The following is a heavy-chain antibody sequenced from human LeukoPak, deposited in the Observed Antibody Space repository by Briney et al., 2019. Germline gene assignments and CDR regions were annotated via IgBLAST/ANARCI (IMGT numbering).Heavy chain of an antibody. V-gene: IGHV1-69*06. J-gene: IGHJ4*02. CDR3: ARERGDTYYYDSSGYYFEY. CDR2: IIPIFGTA. CDR1: GGTFSSYA. Sequence: SVKVSCKASGGTFSSYAISWVRQAPGQGLEWMGGIIPIFGTANYAQKFQGRVTITADKSTSTAYMELNSLRSEDTAVYYCARERGDTYYYDSSGYYFEYWGQGTLVTVSS. D-gene: IGHD3-22*01.